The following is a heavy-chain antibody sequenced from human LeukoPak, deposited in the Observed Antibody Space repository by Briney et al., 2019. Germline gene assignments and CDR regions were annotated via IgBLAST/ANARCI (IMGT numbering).Heavy chain of an antibody. D-gene: IGHD5-12*01. V-gene: IGHV4-30-2*01. J-gene: IGHJ3*02. CDR1: GGSVSSGGYY. Sequence: SETLSLTCTVSGGSVSSGGYYWSWIRQPPGKGLEWIGYIYHSGSTYYNPSLKSRVTISVDKSRNQFSLKLSSVTAADTAVYYCARGRKYSGYDYGRIAFDIWGQGTMVTVSS. CDR2: IYHSGST. CDR3: ARGRKYSGYDYGRIAFDI.